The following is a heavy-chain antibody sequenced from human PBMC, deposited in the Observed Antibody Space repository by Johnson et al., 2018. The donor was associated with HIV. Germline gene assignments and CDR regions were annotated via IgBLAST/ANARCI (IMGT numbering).Heavy chain of an antibody. D-gene: IGHD3-16*01. Sequence: QVQLVESGGGLVKPGGSLKLSCAVSGFTFSDHYMSWIRQTPVKGLQWVSYISGSGSIIYSTDSVQGRFTISRENVKNSLYLQMDSLRPEDTAVYYCARSRHGGIQPSDAFDVWGQGTMVTVSS. J-gene: IGHJ3*01. CDR1: GFTFSDHY. CDR2: ISGSGSII. CDR3: ARSRHGGIQPSDAFDV. V-gene: IGHV3-11*04.